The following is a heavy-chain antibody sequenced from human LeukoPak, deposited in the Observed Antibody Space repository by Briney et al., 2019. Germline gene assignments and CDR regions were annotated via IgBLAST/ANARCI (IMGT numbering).Heavy chain of an antibody. CDR1: GGSVSSGNYY. D-gene: IGHD2-2*01. CDR2: IYTSGST. J-gene: IGHJ1*01. Sequence: SQTLSLTCTVSGGSVSSGNYYWSWIRQPAGKGLEWIGRIYTSGSTDYNPSLKSRVTISLDTSKNQFSLKLSSVTTADTAVYYCANEGDDSTWGSFLHWGQGTLVTVSS. V-gene: IGHV4-61*02. CDR3: ANEGDDSTWGSFLH.